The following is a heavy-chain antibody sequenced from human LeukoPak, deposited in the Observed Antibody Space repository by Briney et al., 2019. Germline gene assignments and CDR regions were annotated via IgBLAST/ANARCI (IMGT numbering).Heavy chain of an antibody. CDR3: ARTSAYCGGDCHSVFDY. D-gene: IGHD2-21*02. V-gene: IGHV3-7*01. J-gene: IGHJ4*02. CDR1: GFTFSSYA. Sequence: EGSLRLSCAASGFTFSSYAMSWVRQAPGKGLEWVANIKQDGSEKYYVDSVKGRFTISRDNAKNSLYLQMNSLRAEDTAVYYCARTSAYCGGDCHSVFDYWGQGTLVTVSS. CDR2: IKQDGSEK.